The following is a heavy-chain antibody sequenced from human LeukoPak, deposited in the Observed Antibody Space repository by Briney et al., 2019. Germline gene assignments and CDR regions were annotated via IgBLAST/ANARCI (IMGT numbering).Heavy chain of an antibody. V-gene: IGHV4-34*01. Sequence: SETLSLTCTVSGGSISSYYWSWIRQPPGKGLEWIGEINHSGSTNYNPSLKSRVTISVDTSKNQFSLKLSSVTAADTAVYYCARGRGYYYGSGSFMFDPWGQGTLVTVSS. D-gene: IGHD3-10*01. CDR1: GGSISSYY. CDR2: INHSGST. J-gene: IGHJ5*02. CDR3: ARGRGYYYGSGSFMFDP.